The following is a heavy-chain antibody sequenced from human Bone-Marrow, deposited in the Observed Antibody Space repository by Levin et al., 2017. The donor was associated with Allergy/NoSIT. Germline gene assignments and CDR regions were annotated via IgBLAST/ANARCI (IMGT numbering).Heavy chain of an antibody. D-gene: IGHD1-1*01. CDR3: AKDESTTVAADWFDP. J-gene: IGHJ5*02. CDR1: GFTFSSLD. V-gene: IGHV3-23*01. Sequence: GGSLRLSCATSGFTFSSLDMSWVRQAAGKGLEWVSSISASGSRTYYADSVKGRFTISRDNSQNTLYLQMNSLTAEDTAVYYCAKDESTTVAADWFDPWGQGTLVTVSS. CDR2: ISASGSRT.